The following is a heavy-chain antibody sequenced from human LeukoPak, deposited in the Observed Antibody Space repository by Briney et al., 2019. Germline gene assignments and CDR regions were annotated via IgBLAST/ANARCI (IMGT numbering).Heavy chain of an antibody. D-gene: IGHD3-22*01. Sequence: SETLSLTCTVSGGSISSYYWSWIRQPPGKELEWIGYIYYSGSTNYNPSLKSRVTISVDTSKNQFSLKLSSVTAADTAVYYCARGGYDSSGFYSGQLYYWGQGTLVTVSS. J-gene: IGHJ4*02. V-gene: IGHV4-59*01. CDR3: ARGGYDSSGFYSGQLYY. CDR1: GGSISSYY. CDR2: IYYSGST.